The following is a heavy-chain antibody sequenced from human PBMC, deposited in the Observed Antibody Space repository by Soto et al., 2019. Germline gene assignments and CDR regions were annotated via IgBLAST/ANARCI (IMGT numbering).Heavy chain of an antibody. CDR3: ARVMVASRGVFDY. D-gene: IGHD5-12*01. J-gene: IGHJ4*02. V-gene: IGHV4-39*01. CDR1: GGSISSSSYY. CDR2: IYYSGST. Sequence: QLQLQESGPGLVKPSETLSLTCTVSGGSISSSSYYWGWIRQPPGKGLEWIGSIYYSGSTYYNPSLKSRVTISVDTSKNQFSLKLSSVTAADTAVYYCARVMVASRGVFDYWGQGTLVTVSS.